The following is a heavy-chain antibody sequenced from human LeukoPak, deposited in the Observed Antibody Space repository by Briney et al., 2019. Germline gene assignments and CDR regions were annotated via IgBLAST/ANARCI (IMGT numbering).Heavy chain of an antibody. Sequence: GRSLRLSCAASGFTFSRYGMHWVRQAPGKGLEWVATISHDGSNKNYGDSVKGRFTISRDNSKNILYVQMNSLRAEDTAVYFCAKDWGDYYASGSSYLDDWGQGTLVTVSS. J-gene: IGHJ4*02. D-gene: IGHD3-10*01. CDR2: ISHDGSNK. CDR1: GFTFSRYG. V-gene: IGHV3-30*18. CDR3: AKDWGDYYASGSSYLDD.